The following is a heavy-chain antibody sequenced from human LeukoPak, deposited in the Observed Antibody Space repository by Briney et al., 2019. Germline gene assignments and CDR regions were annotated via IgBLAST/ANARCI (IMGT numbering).Heavy chain of an antibody. Sequence: GGSLRLSCAASGFTFSSYGMNWVRQAPGKGLEWVSSISSSSSYIYYADSVKGRFTISRDNAKNSLYLQMNSLRAEDTAVYYCARVREDSYYYDSSGYYYFDYWGQGTLVTVSS. CDR3: ARVREDSYYYDSSGYYYFDY. CDR2: ISSSSSYI. CDR1: GFTFSSYG. J-gene: IGHJ4*02. V-gene: IGHV3-21*01. D-gene: IGHD3-22*01.